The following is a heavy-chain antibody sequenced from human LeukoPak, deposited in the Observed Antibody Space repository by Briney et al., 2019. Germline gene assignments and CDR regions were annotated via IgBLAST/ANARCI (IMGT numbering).Heavy chain of an antibody. D-gene: IGHD6-19*01. CDR3: ARDNTDGYSSGCFDY. Sequence: GGSLRLSCAASGFTFSSYSMSWVRQAPGKGLEWVSYISSSSSTIYYADSVKGRFTISRDNAKNSLYLQMNSLRAEDTAVYYCARDNTDGYSSGCFDYWGQGTLVTVSS. V-gene: IGHV3-48*04. CDR1: GFTFSSYS. CDR2: ISSSSSTI. J-gene: IGHJ4*02.